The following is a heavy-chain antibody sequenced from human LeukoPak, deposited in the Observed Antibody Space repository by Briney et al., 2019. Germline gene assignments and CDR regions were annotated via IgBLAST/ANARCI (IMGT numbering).Heavy chain of an antibody. D-gene: IGHD6-19*01. Sequence: PGGSLRLSCAASGFTFSSYWMSWVRQAPGKGLEWGANIKQDGSEKYYVDSVKGRFTISRDNAKNSLYLQLNSLRAEDTAVYYCARSPYTSGWYGVGYWGQGTLVTVSS. V-gene: IGHV3-7*01. CDR2: IKQDGSEK. J-gene: IGHJ4*02. CDR3: ARSPYTSGWYGVGY. CDR1: GFTFSSYW.